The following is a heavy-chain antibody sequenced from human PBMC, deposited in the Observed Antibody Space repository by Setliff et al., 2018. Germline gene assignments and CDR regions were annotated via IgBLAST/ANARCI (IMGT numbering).Heavy chain of an antibody. CDR3: ARDLYSSGWYGIDYYYYYGMDV. V-gene: IGHV1-18*01. CDR2: ISAYNGNT. D-gene: IGHD6-19*01. CDR1: GYTFTSYG. Sequence: ASVKVSCKASGYTFTSYGISWVRQAPGQGLEWMGWISAYNGNTNYAQKLQGRVTMTTDTSTSTAYMELRSLRSDDTAVYYCARDLYSSGWYGIDYYYYYGMDVLGQGTTVTVSS. J-gene: IGHJ6*02.